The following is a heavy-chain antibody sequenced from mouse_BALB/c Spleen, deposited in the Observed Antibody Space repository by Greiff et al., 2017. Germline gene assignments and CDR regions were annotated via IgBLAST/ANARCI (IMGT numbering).Heavy chain of an antibody. V-gene: IGHV6-6*02. D-gene: IGHD2-2*01. CDR2: IRLKSNNYAT. Sequence: EVKVEESGGGLVQPGGSMKLSCVASGFTFSNYWMNWVRQSPEKGLEWVAEIRLKSNNYATHYAESVKGRFTISRDDSKSSVYLQMNNLRAEDTGIYYCTRGGYDVDYWGQGTTLTVSS. CDR3: TRGGYDVDY. CDR1: GFTFSNYW. J-gene: IGHJ2*01.